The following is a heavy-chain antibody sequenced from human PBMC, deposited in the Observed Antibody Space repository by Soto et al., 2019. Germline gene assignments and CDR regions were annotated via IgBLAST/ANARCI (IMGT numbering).Heavy chain of an antibody. D-gene: IGHD3-22*01. CDR2: ISAYNGNT. CDR1: GYTFTSYG. Sequence: ASVKVSCKASGYTFTSYGISWVRQAPGQGLEWMGWISAYNGNTNYAQKLQGRVTMTTDTSTSTAYMELGSLRSDDTAVYYCARDRDTMIVVVTDDFDYWGQGTLVTVSS. CDR3: ARDRDTMIVVVTDDFDY. J-gene: IGHJ4*02. V-gene: IGHV1-18*01.